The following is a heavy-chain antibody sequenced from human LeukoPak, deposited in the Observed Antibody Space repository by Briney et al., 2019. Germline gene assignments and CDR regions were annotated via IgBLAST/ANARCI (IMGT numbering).Heavy chain of an antibody. V-gene: IGHV1-2*02. CDR2: INPNSGGT. Sequence: ASVKVSCKASGYTFTGFYMHWVRQAPGQGLEWMGWINPNSGGTNYAQKFQGRVTMTRDTSISTAYMELSRLRSDDTAVYYCARVLGVVVPAANYWGQGTLVTVSS. J-gene: IGHJ4*02. CDR3: ARVLGVVVPAANY. D-gene: IGHD2-2*01. CDR1: GYTFTGFY.